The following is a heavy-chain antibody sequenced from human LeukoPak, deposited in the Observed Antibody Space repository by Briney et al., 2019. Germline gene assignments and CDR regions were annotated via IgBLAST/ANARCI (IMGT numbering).Heavy chain of an antibody. CDR2: IYTSESP. CDR1: GGSISSYY. J-gene: IGHJ2*01. CDR3: ARVSSSWYQDWYFDL. D-gene: IGHD6-13*01. V-gene: IGHV4-4*07. Sequence: SETLSLTCTVSGGSISSYYWSWIRQLAGKGLEWIGRIYTSESPTYNPSLKSRVTMSLDTSKNQFSLKLSSVTAADTAVYYCARVSSSWYQDWYFDLWGRGTLVTVSS.